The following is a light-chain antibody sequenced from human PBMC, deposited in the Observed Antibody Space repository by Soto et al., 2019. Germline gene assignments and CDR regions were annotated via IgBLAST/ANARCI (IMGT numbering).Light chain of an antibody. CDR3: GSYTSATTWV. Sequence: QSALTQPASVSESPGQSITISCTGTSSDVGASDFVSWYQQHPGKAPELIIYEISNRPSGVSSRFSGSKSGNSASLSISGLQPEDEARYFCGSYTSATTWVFGGGTKLTVL. J-gene: IGLJ3*02. CDR2: EIS. CDR1: SSDVGASDF. V-gene: IGLV2-14*01.